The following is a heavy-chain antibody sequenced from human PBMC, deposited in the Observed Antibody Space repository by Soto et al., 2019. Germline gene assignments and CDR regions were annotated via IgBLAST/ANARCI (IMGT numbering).Heavy chain of an antibody. CDR1: GGTFSRYT. CDR3: ARAKNGRIFGY. V-gene: IGHV1-69*02. Sequence: SVKVSCKASGGTFSRYTISWVRQAPGRGLEWMGRIIPILGIANYAQKFQGRVTITADKSRSTAYMELSSLRSEDTAVYYCARAKNGRIFGYWGQGTLVTVSS. J-gene: IGHJ4*02. D-gene: IGHD1-1*01. CDR2: IIPILGIA.